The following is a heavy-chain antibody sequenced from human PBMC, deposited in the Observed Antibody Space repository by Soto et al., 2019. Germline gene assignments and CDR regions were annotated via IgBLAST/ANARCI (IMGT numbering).Heavy chain of an antibody. CDR2: INTNGVNR. CDR3: TQPWHTDS. CDR1: GFTFSNYA. Sequence: GGSLRLSCAASGFTFSNYAMSWVRQAPGKGLECVSTINTNGVNRHYADSVKGRFSVSRDNSKNTLSLQMNSLRAEDTAVYYCTQPWHTDSPG. V-gene: IGHV3-23*01. D-gene: IGHD2-21*01. J-gene: IGHJ5*01.